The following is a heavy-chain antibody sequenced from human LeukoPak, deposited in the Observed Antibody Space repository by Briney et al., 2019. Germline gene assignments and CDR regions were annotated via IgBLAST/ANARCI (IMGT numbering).Heavy chain of an antibody. CDR3: ATYYDSGPCKD. CDR1: GFTFSSYW. CDR2: IKKDGGDK. J-gene: IGHJ4*02. Sequence: GGSLRLSCGASGFTFSSYWMTWVRQAPGKGLEWVADIKKDGGDKYYVDSVKGRFTISRDNTKNLLYLQMNSLRAEDTAMYYCATYYDSGPCKDWGQGTLVTVSS. V-gene: IGHV3-7*05. D-gene: IGHD3-22*01.